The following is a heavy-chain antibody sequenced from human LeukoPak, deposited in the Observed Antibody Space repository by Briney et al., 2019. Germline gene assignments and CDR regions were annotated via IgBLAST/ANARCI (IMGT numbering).Heavy chain of an antibody. D-gene: IGHD3-3*01. CDR1: GVSLYSYY. CDR2: VHYTGNN. Sequence: SETLSLTCNVSGVSLYSYYWNWIRQSPGKGLEWIGYVHYTGNNIYNPSLRGRVTLSIDTSKSRFSLSLTSVTAADTALYYCARGNFWSGFHGVDHWGQGTLVTVSS. V-gene: IGHV4-59*01. CDR3: ARGNFWSGFHGVDH. J-gene: IGHJ5*02.